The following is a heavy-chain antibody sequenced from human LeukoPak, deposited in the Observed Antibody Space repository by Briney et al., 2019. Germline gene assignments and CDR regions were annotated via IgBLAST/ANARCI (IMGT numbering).Heavy chain of an antibody. Sequence: GGSLRLSCAASGFTFSSYAMHWVRQAPGKGLEWVAVISYDGSNKYYADSVKGRFTISRDNSKNTLYLQVNSLRAEDTAVYYCARDLLDSASDAFDIWGQGTMVTVSS. CDR1: GFTFSSYA. J-gene: IGHJ3*02. V-gene: IGHV3-30-3*01. CDR2: ISYDGSNK. D-gene: IGHD5-18*01. CDR3: ARDLLDSASDAFDI.